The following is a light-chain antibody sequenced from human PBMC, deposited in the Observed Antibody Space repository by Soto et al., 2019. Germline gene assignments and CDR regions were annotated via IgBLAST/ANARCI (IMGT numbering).Light chain of an antibody. J-gene: IGKJ1*01. CDR2: DAS. V-gene: IGKV3-11*01. CDR3: QQYGSSPVT. CDR1: QSVSSY. Sequence: TQRPGTLSVSPGDRVPLSCRASQSVSSYLAWYQQKPGQAPRLLIYDASNRATGIPARFSGSGSGTDFTLTITSLEPEDFAVYYCQQYGSSPVTFGQGTKVDIK.